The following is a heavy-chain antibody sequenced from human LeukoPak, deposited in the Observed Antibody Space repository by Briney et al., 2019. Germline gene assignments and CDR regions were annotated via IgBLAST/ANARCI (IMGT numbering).Heavy chain of an antibody. CDR1: GFTFSSYS. CDR3: AREAWETANAV. D-gene: IGHD1-14*01. J-gene: IGHJ6*02. V-gene: IGHV3-21*01. Sequence: GGSLRLSCAASGFTFSSYSMNWVRQAPGKGLEWVSSISSSSSYIHYADSVKGRFTISRDNAKNTLYLQMNSLRAEDTAVYYWAREAWETANAVWGQGTTVTVSS. CDR2: ISSSSSYI.